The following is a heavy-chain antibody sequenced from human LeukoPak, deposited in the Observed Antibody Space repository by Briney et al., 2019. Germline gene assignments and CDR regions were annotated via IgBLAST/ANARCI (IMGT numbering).Heavy chain of an antibody. Sequence: PGGSLRLSCAASGFTFSSYGMHWVRQAPGKGLEWVAVIWYDGSNKYYADSVKGRFTISRDNAKSSLYLQMNSLRAEDTAVYYCARLTYSSGWYFDYWGQGTLVTVSS. D-gene: IGHD6-19*01. J-gene: IGHJ4*02. CDR2: IWYDGSNK. CDR1: GFTFSSYG. V-gene: IGHV3-33*01. CDR3: ARLTYSSGWYFDY.